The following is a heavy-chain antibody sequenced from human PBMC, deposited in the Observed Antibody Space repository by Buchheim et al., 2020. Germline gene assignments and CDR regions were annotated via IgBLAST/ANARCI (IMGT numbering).Heavy chain of an antibody. CDR2: ISSSATTI. J-gene: IGHJ4*02. Sequence: EVQLVESGGGLVQPGGSLRLSCAASGFTFSSYEMNWVRQAPGKGLEWVSYISSSATTIYYADSVKGRFTISRDDAKNSRYLKMNSLRAEDTAIYNCAREGGDRAYFDYWGQGTL. CDR1: GFTFSSYE. V-gene: IGHV3-48*03. CDR3: AREGGDRAYFDY. D-gene: IGHD4-17*01.